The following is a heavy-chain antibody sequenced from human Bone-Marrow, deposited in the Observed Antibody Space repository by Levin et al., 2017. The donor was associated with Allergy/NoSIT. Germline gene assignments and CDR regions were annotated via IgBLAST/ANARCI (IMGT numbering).Heavy chain of an antibody. CDR2: IIPIFGTD. D-gene: IGHD1-20*01. CDR1: GGTFSNYG. Sequence: SVKVSCKLSGGTFSNYGISWVRQAPGEGLEWMGKIIPIFGTDHYAHNFLGRATITADKSTTTVYMELSSLRSEDTAMYYCAIGNGYNWNAAFDTWGQGTLVTVTS. V-gene: IGHV1-69*06. J-gene: IGHJ4*02. CDR3: AIGNGYNWNAAFDT.